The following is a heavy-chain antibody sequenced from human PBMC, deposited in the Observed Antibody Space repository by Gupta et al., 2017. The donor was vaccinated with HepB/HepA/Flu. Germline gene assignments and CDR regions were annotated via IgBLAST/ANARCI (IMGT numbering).Heavy chain of an antibody. CDR3: AKFVVDLDF. D-gene: IGHD3-16*02. CDR2: ISGGGGTT. CDR1: GFPFTSYT. V-gene: IGHV3-23*01. J-gene: IGHJ4*02. Sequence: EVHLLESGGNLVQPGGSLSLSWAASGFPFTSYTKSWVRQAPGKGLEWVAAISGGGGTTFYAGSVKGRFTISRDYSKNTLYLQLNSLRAEDTAVYYCAKFVVDLDFWGQGTLVTVSS.